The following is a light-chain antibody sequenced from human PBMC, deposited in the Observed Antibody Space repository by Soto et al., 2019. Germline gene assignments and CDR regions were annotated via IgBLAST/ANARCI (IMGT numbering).Light chain of an antibody. J-gene: IGLJ2*01. CDR3: ISYTSSSTGL. V-gene: IGLV2-14*01. CDR1: SSDVGGYNY. CDR2: DVS. Sequence: QSVLTQPASVSGAPGQSITISCTGTSSDVGGYNYVSWYQQHPGNAPKLMIYDVSTQPLKVCNRISGSKSGNTASLTIAGLQAEDEVVYYCISYTSSSTGLLGGGTKVTVL.